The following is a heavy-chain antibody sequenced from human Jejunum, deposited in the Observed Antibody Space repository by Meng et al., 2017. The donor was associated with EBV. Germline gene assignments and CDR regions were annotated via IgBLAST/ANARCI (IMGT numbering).Heavy chain of an antibody. Sequence: VHLQGSGPGLVKPSQTLSLTCAVSGDTLFNGGYYWTWIRQPPGKGLEWIGYIFYTGNTYYNPSLKSRVTISLDISKNQFSLNLTSVTAADTAVYYCARDTNGDYGWVDPWGQGTLVTVSS. CDR2: IFYTGNT. CDR1: GDTLFNGGYY. D-gene: IGHD4-17*01. CDR3: ARDTNGDYGWVDP. V-gene: IGHV4-30-4*01. J-gene: IGHJ5*02.